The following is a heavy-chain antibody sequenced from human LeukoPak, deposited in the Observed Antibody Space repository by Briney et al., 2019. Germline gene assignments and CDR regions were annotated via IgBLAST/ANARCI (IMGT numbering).Heavy chain of an antibody. CDR3: ARAGYSYGNYGMDV. V-gene: IGHV3-13*01. Sequence: QSGESLRLSCAASGFTFSSYDMHWVRQATGKGLEWVSAIGTAGDTYYPGSVKGRFTISRENAKNSLYLQMNSLRAGDTAVYYCARAGYSYGNYGMDVWGQGTTVTVSS. J-gene: IGHJ6*02. D-gene: IGHD5-18*01. CDR2: IGTAGDT. CDR1: GFTFSSYD.